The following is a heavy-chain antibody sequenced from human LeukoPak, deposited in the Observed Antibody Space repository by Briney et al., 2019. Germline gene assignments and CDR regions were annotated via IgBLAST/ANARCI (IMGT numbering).Heavy chain of an antibody. Sequence: GGSLRLSCTASGFTFSSYAMSWVRQAPGKGLEWVSVISGSGGSTFYGDSVKGRFTISRDNSRNTLYLQMNSLRAEDTAVYYCAKDGVVTITFEYWGQGTLVTVSS. CDR3: AKDGVVTITFEY. D-gene: IGHD3-16*01. CDR1: GFTFSSYA. J-gene: IGHJ4*02. V-gene: IGHV3-23*01. CDR2: ISGSGGST.